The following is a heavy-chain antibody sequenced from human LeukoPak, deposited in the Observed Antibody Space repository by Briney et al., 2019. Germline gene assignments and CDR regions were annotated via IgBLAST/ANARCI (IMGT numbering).Heavy chain of an antibody. V-gene: IGHV4-59*01. J-gene: IGHJ3*02. CDR3: ASARLGSGLEGAFDI. CDR2: IYYSGST. D-gene: IGHD6-25*01. Sequence: ASETLSLTCTVSGGSISSYFWSWIRQPPGKGLEWIGYIYYSGSTNYNPSLKSRVTISVDTSKNQFSLKLSSVTAADTAAYYCASARLGSGLEGAFDIWGQGTMVTVSS. CDR1: GGSISSYF.